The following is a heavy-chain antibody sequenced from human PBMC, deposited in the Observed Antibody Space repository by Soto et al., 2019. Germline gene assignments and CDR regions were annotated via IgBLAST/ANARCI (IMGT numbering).Heavy chain of an antibody. Sequence: EVQLVESGGGLVQPGRSLRLSCVASGFIFENCAMHWVRQAPGQGLEWISTILWNSGVTKYADSVKGRFIISRDNDQNSLFLQMNSLRPEDTALYYCVKDVLRAAETMDSWGQGTLVTVSS. J-gene: IGHJ5*01. D-gene: IGHD6-13*01. V-gene: IGHV3-9*01. CDR2: ILWNSGVT. CDR3: VKDVLRAAETMDS. CDR1: GFIFENCA.